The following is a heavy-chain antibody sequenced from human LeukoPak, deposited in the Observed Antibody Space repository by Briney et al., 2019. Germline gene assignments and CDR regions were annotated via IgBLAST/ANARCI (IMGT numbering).Heavy chain of an antibody. CDR1: GFTFSSYA. D-gene: IGHD4-11*01. CDR2: ISYDGSNK. Sequence: GGSLRLSCSASGFTFSSYAMHWVRQAPGKGLEWVAVISYDGSNKYYADSVKGRFTISRDNSKNTLYLQMNSLRAEDTAVYYCARGPGNDYSDYYGMDVWGQGTTVTVSS. J-gene: IGHJ6*02. V-gene: IGHV3-30-3*01. CDR3: ARGPGNDYSDYYGMDV.